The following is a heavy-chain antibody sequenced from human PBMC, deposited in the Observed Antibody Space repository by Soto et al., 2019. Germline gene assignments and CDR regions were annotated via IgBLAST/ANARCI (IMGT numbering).Heavy chain of an antibody. V-gene: IGHV5-51*01. CDR3: ARFLSEAYYEFRGGYQHYYYGMDV. CDR2: IYPGDSDT. Sequence: GESLKISCKGSGYSFTSYWIGWVRQMPGKGLEWMGIIYPGDSDTRYSPSFQGQVTISADKSISTAYLQWSSLKASDTAMYYCARFLSEAYYEFRGGYQHYYYGMDVWDQGTTVTVSS. J-gene: IGHJ6*02. CDR1: GYSFTSYW. D-gene: IGHD3-3*01.